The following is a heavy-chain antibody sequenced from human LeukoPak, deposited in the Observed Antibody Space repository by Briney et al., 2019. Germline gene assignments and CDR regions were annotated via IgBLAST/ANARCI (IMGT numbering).Heavy chain of an antibody. CDR2: IYTSGST. CDR1: GGSISSYY. J-gene: IGHJ5*02. Sequence: SETLSLTCTVSGGSISSYYWSWIRQPPGKGLEWIGYIYTSGSTNYNPSLKSRVTISVDTSKNQFSLKLSSVTAADTAVYYCARGGPIAARLRGGTWFDPWGQGTLVTVSS. D-gene: IGHD6-6*01. CDR3: ARGGPIAARLRGGTWFDP. V-gene: IGHV4-4*09.